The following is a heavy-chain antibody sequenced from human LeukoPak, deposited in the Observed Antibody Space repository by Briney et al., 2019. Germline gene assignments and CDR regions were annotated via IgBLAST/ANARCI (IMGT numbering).Heavy chain of an antibody. CDR3: ASAVVAVAATWFDY. CDR1: GGSFSGYY. CDR2: INHSGST. Sequence: PSETLSLTCAVYGGSFSGYYWSWIRQPPGKGLEWIGEINHSGSTNYNPSLKSRVTISVDTSKNQFSLKLSSVTAADTAVYYCASAVVAVAATWFDYWGQGTLVTVSS. J-gene: IGHJ4*02. D-gene: IGHD2-15*01. V-gene: IGHV4-34*01.